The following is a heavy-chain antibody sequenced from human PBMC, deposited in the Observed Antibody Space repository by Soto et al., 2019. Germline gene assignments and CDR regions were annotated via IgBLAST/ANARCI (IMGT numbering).Heavy chain of an antibody. Sequence: GPSVKVSCKASGGTFSSYTISWVRQAPGQGLEWMGRIIPILGIANYAQKFQGRVTITADKSTSTAYMELSSLRSEDTAVYYCARATTHFAFDIWGQGTMVTVSS. CDR2: IIPILGIA. J-gene: IGHJ3*02. V-gene: IGHV1-69*02. CDR1: GGTFSSYT. D-gene: IGHD4-17*01. CDR3: ARATTHFAFDI.